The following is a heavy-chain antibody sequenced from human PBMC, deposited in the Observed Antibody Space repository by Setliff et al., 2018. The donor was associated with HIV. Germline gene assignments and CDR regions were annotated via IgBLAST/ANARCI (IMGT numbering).Heavy chain of an antibody. CDR2: IYYSGST. CDR1: GYSISSSSYY. D-gene: IGHD1-26*01. J-gene: IGHJ2*01. Sequence: KASETLSLTCTVSGYSISSSSYYWDWIRQPPGKGLEWIGSIYYSGSTYYNPSLKSRVTISVDTSKNQFSLKLSSVTAADTAVYYCARDFRIGWAVQDYWYFDLWGRGTRVTVSS. V-gene: IGHV4-39*07. CDR3: ARDFRIGWAVQDYWYFDL.